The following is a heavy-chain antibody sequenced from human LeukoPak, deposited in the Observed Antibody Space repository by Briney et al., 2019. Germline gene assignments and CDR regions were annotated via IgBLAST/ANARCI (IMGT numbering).Heavy chain of an antibody. J-gene: IGHJ4*02. CDR1: GFTFSGSA. D-gene: IGHD3-22*01. CDR3: ARDSITMIVVVSTHFDY. CDR2: IRSKANSYAT. Sequence: GGSLRLSCAASGFTFSGSAMHWVRQASGKGLEWVGRIRSKANSYATAYAASVKGRFTISRDDSKTTAYLQMNSLKTEDTAVYYCARDSITMIVVVSTHFDYWGQGTLVTVSS. V-gene: IGHV3-73*01.